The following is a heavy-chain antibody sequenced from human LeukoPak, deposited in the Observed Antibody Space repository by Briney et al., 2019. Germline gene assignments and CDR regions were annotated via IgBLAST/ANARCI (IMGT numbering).Heavy chain of an antibody. D-gene: IGHD3-10*01. CDR3: ARGSQSGSFDY. CDR2: INGNGVST. CDR1: GFTFSNFA. Sequence: GGSLRLSCAASGFTFSNFAMNWIRQAPGKGLEWVSTINGNGVSTFHADSVKGRFTISRDNSKNTLYLQMNSLRAEDTAVYYCARGSQSGSFDYWGQETLVTVSS. J-gene: IGHJ4*02. V-gene: IGHV3-23*01.